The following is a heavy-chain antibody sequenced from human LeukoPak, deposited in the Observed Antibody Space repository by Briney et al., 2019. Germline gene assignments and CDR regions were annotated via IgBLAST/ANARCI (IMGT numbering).Heavy chain of an antibody. CDR2: ISAYNGNT. J-gene: IGHJ5*02. V-gene: IGHV1-18*01. CDR3: ARDIVVVPAADFLVSNWFDP. CDR1: GYTFTSYG. Sequence: ASVKVSCKASGYTFTSYGISWVRQAPGRGLEWMGWISAYNGNTNYAQKLQGRVTMTTDTSTSTAYMELRSLRSDDTAVYYCARDIVVVPAADFLVSNWFDPWGQGTLVTVSS. D-gene: IGHD2-2*01.